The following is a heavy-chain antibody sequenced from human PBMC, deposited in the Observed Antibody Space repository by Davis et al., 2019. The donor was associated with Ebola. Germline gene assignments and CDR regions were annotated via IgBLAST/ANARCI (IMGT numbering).Heavy chain of an antibody. Sequence: SETLSLTCTVSGGSISSYYWSWIRQPPGKGLEWIGYIYYSGSTNYNPSLKSRVTISVDTSKNQFSLKLSSVTAADTAVYYCARDLSRFPPYYRMDVWGQGTTVTVSS. D-gene: IGHD2-2*01. CDR1: GGSISSYY. CDR2: IYYSGST. J-gene: IGHJ6*02. V-gene: IGHV4-59*01. CDR3: ARDLSRFPPYYRMDV.